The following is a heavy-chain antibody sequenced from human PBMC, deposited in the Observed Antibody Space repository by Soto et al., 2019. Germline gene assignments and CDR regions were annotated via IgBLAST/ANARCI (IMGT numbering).Heavy chain of an antibody. CDR3: AKVPNSRFGGPRDYYYYMDV. Sequence: EVQLLQSGGGLVQPGGSLRLSCAGSGFTFSSYAMSWVRQAPGKGLEWVSAISGSGGSTYFADSVKGRFTISRDNSKNTVYLQMNSLRVEDTAVYYCAKVPNSRFGGPRDYYYYMDVWGKGTTVTVSS. V-gene: IGHV3-23*01. CDR2: ISGSGGST. J-gene: IGHJ6*03. D-gene: IGHD3-10*01. CDR1: GFTFSSYA.